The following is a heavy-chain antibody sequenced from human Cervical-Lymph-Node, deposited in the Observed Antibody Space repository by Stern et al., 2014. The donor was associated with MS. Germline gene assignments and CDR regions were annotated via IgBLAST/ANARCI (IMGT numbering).Heavy chain of an antibody. CDR2: IWYDGSNK. CDR3: AGGDSGSYHFDF. CDR1: GFTFSTHG. D-gene: IGHD3-16*02. J-gene: IGHJ4*02. Sequence: VQLVQSGGGVVQPGRSLRLSCAAPGFTFSTHGMHWVRQAPGKGLEWVAVIWYDGSNKFYADSVKGRFTISRANSKNTLYLQMNSLRVEDTAVYYCAGGDSGSYHFDFWGRGTLVTVSS. V-gene: IGHV3-33*01.